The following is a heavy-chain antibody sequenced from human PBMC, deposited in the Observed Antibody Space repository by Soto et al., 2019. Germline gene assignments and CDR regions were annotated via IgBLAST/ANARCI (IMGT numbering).Heavy chain of an antibody. D-gene: IGHD1-26*01. Sequence: SVKVSCKASGGTFSSYAISWVQQAPGQGLEWMGGIIPIFGTANYAQKFQGRVTITADESTSTAYMELSSLRSEDTAVYYCARGELRDSYNWFDPWGQGTLVTV. J-gene: IGHJ5*02. CDR3: ARGELRDSYNWFDP. CDR2: IIPIFGTA. V-gene: IGHV1-69*13. CDR1: GGTFSSYA.